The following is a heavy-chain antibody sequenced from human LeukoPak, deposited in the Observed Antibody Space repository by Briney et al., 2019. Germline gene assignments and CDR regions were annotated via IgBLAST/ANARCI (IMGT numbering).Heavy chain of an antibody. V-gene: IGHV3-48*03. J-gene: IGHJ5*02. CDR3: ARDVSYYGGDWFDP. CDR2: ISSAASTR. Sequence: GGSLRLSCAASGFTFSSFAMNWVRQAPGKGLEGGSYISSAASTRYYADSVKGRFTISRDNAKNSLYLQMNSLRGEDTAVYYCARDVSYYGGDWFDPWGQGTLVTVSS. D-gene: IGHD4-23*01. CDR1: GFTFSSFA.